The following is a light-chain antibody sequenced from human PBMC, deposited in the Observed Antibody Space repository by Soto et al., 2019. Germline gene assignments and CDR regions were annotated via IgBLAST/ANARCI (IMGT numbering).Light chain of an antibody. CDR2: KAT. V-gene: IGKV1-5*03. Sequence: DIQMTQSPSLLSASVGGRVTITFRASQSISSWLAWYQQKPGKAPKLLIYKATTLESGVPSRFSGSGYGTEFTLTISSLQPDDFATYYCQQYITYSTFGQGTRLEIK. J-gene: IGKJ5*01. CDR1: QSISSW. CDR3: QQYITYST.